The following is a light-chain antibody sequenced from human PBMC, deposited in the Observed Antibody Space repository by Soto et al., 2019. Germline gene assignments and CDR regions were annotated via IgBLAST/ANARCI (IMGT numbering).Light chain of an antibody. V-gene: IGLV2-14*01. J-gene: IGLJ1*01. CDR1: SSDIGGYNY. CDR3: SSFSSRVTPTV. Sequence: QSVLTQPASVSGSPGQSITISCTGASSDIGGYNYVSWYRQYPGKAPALIIYEVTNRPSGVSNRFSGSKSGNTATLTISGLQTEDEGVYYCSSFSSRVTPTVFGPGTKVTVL. CDR2: EVT.